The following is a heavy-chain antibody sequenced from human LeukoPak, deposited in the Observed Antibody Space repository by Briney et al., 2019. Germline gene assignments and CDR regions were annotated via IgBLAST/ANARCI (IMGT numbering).Heavy chain of an antibody. V-gene: IGHV3-7*01. D-gene: IGHD3-16*01. CDR1: EFTFSAFW. CDR2: INQDGGAK. CDR3: ARLWGDATIFDL. Sequence: PGGSLRLSCAASEFTFSAFWMSWVRQAPGEGLEWVANINQDGGAKHYVDSVKGRFTVSRDNAENSLYLQTNSLRAEDTAVYYCARLWGDATIFDLWGQGTLVTVSS. J-gene: IGHJ4*02.